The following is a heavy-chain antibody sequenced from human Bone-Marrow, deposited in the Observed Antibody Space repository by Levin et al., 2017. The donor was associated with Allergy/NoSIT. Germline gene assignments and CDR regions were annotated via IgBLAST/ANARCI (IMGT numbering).Heavy chain of an antibody. CDR1: GYKLSDYY. CDR2: INPNGGHT. D-gene: IGHD4-11*01. J-gene: IGHJ3*02. V-gene: IGHV1-46*03. CDR3: ARLHNYGDSFDI. Sequence: ASVKVSCKASGYKLSDYYIHWVRQGPRQGLEWMGLINPNGGHTSYAEKIQGRVTMTRDTSTSTVYMELSSLRSEDTAVYYCARLHNYGDSFDIWGQGTMVTVSS.